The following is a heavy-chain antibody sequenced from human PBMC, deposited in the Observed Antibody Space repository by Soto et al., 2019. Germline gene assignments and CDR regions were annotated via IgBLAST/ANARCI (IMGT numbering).Heavy chain of an antibody. CDR3: ASNWDCSSTSCYSNAFDS. V-gene: IGHV1-18*01. D-gene: IGHD2-2*01. Sequence: GASVKVSCKASGYTFTSYGISWVRQAPGQGLEWMGWISAYNGNTNYAQKLQGRVTMTTDTSTSTAYMELRSLRSDDTAVYYCASNWDCSSTSCYSNAFDSWGQGTMVTFSS. CDR1: GYTFTSYG. CDR2: ISAYNGNT. J-gene: IGHJ3*02.